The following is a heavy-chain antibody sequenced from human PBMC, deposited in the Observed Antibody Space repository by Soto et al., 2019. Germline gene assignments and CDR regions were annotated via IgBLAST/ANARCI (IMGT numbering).Heavy chain of an antibody. CDR3: ARDRTFNWFDP. CDR1: GGSISSGDYY. V-gene: IGHV4-31*03. CDR2: IYYSGST. J-gene: IGHJ5*02. Sequence: PSETLSLTCTVSGGSISSGDYYWSWIRQHPGKGLEWIGYIYYSGSTYYNPSLKSRVTISVDTSKNQFSLKLSSVTAADTAVYYCARDRTFNWFDPWGQGTLVTVSS. D-gene: IGHD1-7*01.